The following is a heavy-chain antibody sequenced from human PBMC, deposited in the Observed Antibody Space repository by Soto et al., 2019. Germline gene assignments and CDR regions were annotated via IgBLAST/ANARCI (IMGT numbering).Heavy chain of an antibody. CDR3: ARGGLQHALDV. Sequence: EVQLMESGGGLVQPGGSLRLSCAASGFTFSNYWMYWVRQAPGKGLVWVSRVNNDGTDTTHADSVKGRFTISRDNAENTLYLQMNSLRAEDMAVYYCARGGLQHALDVWGQGSTVTVSS. D-gene: IGHD6-13*01. J-gene: IGHJ6*02. CDR1: GFTFSNYW. V-gene: IGHV3-74*03. CDR2: VNNDGTDT.